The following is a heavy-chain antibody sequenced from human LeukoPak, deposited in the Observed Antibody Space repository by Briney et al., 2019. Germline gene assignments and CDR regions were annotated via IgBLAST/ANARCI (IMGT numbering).Heavy chain of an antibody. D-gene: IGHD3-22*01. V-gene: IGHV4-34*01. CDR3: AVKPGYYYDSSGYHN. CDR1: GGSFSGYY. CDR2: INHSGST. J-gene: IGHJ4*02. Sequence: SETLSLTCAVYGGSFSGYYWSWIRQPPGKGLEWIGEINHSGSTNYNPSLKSRVTISVDTSKNQFSPKLSSVTAADTAVYYCAVKPGYYYDSSGYHNWGQGTLVTVSS.